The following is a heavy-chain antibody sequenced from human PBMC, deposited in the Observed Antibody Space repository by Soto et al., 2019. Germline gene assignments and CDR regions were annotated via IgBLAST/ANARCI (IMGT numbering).Heavy chain of an antibody. CDR1: GGSVSSGGYY. J-gene: IGHJ4*02. Sequence: QVQLQESGPGLVKPSETLSLTCSVSGGSVSSGGYYWSWIRQPPGKGLEWIGCIYYSGSTDYNPSLKSRVTMSLDKSKNQFPLKLNSVTAADTAVYFCARAGSYRYFDYWGQGTLVTVSS. V-gene: IGHV4-61*08. CDR2: IYYSGST. CDR3: ARAGSYRYFDY. D-gene: IGHD3-10*01.